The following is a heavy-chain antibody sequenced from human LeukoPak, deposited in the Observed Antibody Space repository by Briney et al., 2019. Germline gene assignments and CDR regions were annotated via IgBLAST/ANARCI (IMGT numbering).Heavy chain of an antibody. J-gene: IGHJ5*02. CDR2: IYYSGNT. D-gene: IGHD3-3*01. V-gene: IGHV4-39*07. Sequence: PSETLSLTCSVSGGSIRSTTYYWGWIRQPPGKGLEWIGSIYYSGNTYYSPSLMSRVTISVDTSKNQFSLKLSSVTAADTAVYYCARDSPTYYDFWSGYKPSSWFDPWGQGTLVTVSS. CDR3: ARDSPTYYDFWSGYKPSSWFDP. CDR1: GGSIRSTTYY.